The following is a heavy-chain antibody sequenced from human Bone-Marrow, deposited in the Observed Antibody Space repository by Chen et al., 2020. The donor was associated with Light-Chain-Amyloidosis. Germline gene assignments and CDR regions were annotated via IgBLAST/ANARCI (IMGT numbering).Heavy chain of an antibody. V-gene: IGHV3-30-3*01. CDR1: GFTFSRYA. CDR3: ARESGFGEFHGMDV. D-gene: IGHD3-10*01. CDR2: ISYDGSNK. J-gene: IGHJ6*02. Sequence: QVQLVESGGGVVQPGRSLRLSCAASGFTFSRYAMHWVRQAPGKGLEWVAVISYDGSNKYYADSVKGRFTISRDNSKNTLYLQMNSLRAEDTAVYYCARESGFGEFHGMDVWGQGTTVTVSS.